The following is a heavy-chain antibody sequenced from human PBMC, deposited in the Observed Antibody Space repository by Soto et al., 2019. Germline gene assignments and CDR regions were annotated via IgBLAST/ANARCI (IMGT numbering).Heavy chain of an antibody. V-gene: IGHV3-33*01. Sequence: GGSLRLSCAASGFTFSSYGMHWVRQAPGKGLEWVAVIWYDGSNKYYADSVKGRFTISRDNSKNTLYLQMNSLRAEDTAVYYCARDRYGSGKRSNARLQENYYYYYMDVWGKGTTVTVSS. CDR2: IWYDGSNK. J-gene: IGHJ6*03. D-gene: IGHD4-4*01. CDR1: GFTFSSYG. CDR3: ARDRYGSGKRSNARLQENYYYYYMDV.